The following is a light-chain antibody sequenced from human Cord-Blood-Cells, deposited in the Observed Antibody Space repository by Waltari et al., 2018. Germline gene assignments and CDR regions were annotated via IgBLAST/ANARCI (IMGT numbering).Light chain of an antibody. J-gene: IGLJ3*02. CDR2: DVS. CDR1: SSDVGGSNY. Sequence: QSALTQPASVSGSPGQSLTIPCPGTSSDVGGSNYVSWYQQHPGKAPKLMIYDVSNRPSGVSNRFSGSKSGNTASLTISGLQAEDEADYYCSSYTSSSTWVFGGGTKLTVL. CDR3: SSYTSSSTWV. V-gene: IGLV2-14*01.